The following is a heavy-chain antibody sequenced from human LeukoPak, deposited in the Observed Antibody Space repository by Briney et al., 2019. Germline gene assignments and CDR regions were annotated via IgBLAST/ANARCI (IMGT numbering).Heavy chain of an antibody. CDR2: ISAYNGNT. Sequence: ASVKVSCKASGYTFTSYGISWVRQAPGQGLEWMGWISAYNGNTNHAQKLQGRVTMTTDTSTSTAYMELRSLRSDDTAVYYCARELVGATYYYGMDVWGQGTTVTVSS. CDR3: ARELVGATYYYGMDV. J-gene: IGHJ6*02. CDR1: GYTFTSYG. V-gene: IGHV1-18*01. D-gene: IGHD1-26*01.